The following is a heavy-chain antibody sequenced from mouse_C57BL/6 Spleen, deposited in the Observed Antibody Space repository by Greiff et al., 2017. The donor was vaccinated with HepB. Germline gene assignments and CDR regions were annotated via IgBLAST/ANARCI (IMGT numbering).Heavy chain of an antibody. D-gene: IGHD1-1*01. J-gene: IGHJ1*03. CDR1: GFTFSSYG. Sequence: EVMLVESGGDLVKPGGSLKLSCAASGFTFSSYGMSWVRQTPDKRLEWVATISSGGSYTYYPDSVKGRFTISRDNAKTTLYLQMSSLKSEDTAMDYCARRRITTVVGYFDVWGTGTTVTVSS. CDR3: ARRRITTVVGYFDV. CDR2: ISSGGSYT. V-gene: IGHV5-6*02.